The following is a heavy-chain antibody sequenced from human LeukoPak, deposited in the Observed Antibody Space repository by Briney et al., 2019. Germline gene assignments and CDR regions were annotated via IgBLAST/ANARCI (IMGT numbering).Heavy chain of an antibody. CDR1: GYSLTSYW. J-gene: IGHJ4*02. CDR2: IYPXXXXX. CDR3: ARQSYDLSEADY. D-gene: IGHD5-12*01. Sequence: GESLKISCKGSGYSLTSYWIGWVRQMPGKGLEWMGIIYPXXXXXXXXXXXQGXVTISADKSISTAYLQWSSLKASDTAMYYCARQSYDLSEADYWGQGTLVTVSS. V-gene: IGHV5-51*01.